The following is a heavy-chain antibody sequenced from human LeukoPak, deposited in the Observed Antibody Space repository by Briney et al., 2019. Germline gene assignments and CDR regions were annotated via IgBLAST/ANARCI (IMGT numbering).Heavy chain of an antibody. Sequence: SETLSLTCSVSGGSIRSYWSWIRQPAGKGLEWIGRIYGSGSTDYNPSLKSRVTMSIDTSKNQFSLNLITVTAADTAVYYCARDSGTTGEVKFDPWGQGTLVTVSS. J-gene: IGHJ5*02. V-gene: IGHV4-4*07. CDR3: ARDSGTTGEVKFDP. CDR2: IYGSGST. D-gene: IGHD3-10*01. CDR1: GGSIRSY.